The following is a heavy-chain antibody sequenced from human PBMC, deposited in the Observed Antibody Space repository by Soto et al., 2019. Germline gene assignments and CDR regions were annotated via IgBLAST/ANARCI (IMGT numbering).Heavy chain of an antibody. D-gene: IGHD3-22*01. V-gene: IGHV4-39*01. CDR1: GGSITSSEYY. CDR2: IYYSGSS. Sequence: PSETLSLTCTVSGGSITSSEYYWSWMRQPPGKGLQFVGTIYYSGSSYSNPSLKSRLSMSVDTSKNQFSLTMKSVTAADTGVYYCARGYDSSGYYYYYYYGMDVWGQGTTVTVSS. J-gene: IGHJ6*02. CDR3: ARGYDSSGYYYYYYYGMDV.